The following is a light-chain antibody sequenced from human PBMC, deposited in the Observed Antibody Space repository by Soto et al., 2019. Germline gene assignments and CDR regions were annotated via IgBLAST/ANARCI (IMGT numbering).Light chain of an antibody. V-gene: IGLV2-8*01. CDR3: SSYARNRDIL. CDR2: EVN. J-gene: IGLJ2*01. Sequence: QSALTQPPSASGSPGQSVTISCTGNSSDVGGYNYVSWYQQHPGKAPKLMIYEVNKRPSGVPDRFSGSKSGNTASLTVSGLQAEDEADYYCSSYARNRDILFGGGTKVTVL. CDR1: SSDVGGYNY.